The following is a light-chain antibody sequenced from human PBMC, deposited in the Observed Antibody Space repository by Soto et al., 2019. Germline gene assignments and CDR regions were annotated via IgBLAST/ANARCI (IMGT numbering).Light chain of an antibody. Sequence: EIVLTQSPATLSLSPGERATLSCRASQSVSSDLAWYQQKPGQAPRLLIYDASNRATGIPARFSGSGSGTDFTLTISILEPEDFAVYYCQQRSNWPPITFGQGTRLEIK. J-gene: IGKJ5*01. V-gene: IGKV3-11*01. CDR1: QSVSSD. CDR3: QQRSNWPPIT. CDR2: DAS.